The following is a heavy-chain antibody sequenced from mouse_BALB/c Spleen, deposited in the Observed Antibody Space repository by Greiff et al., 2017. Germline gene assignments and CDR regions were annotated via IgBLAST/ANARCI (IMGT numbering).Heavy chain of an antibody. CDR1: GYTFTSYW. CDR2: INPSNGRT. J-gene: IGHJ3*01. CDR3: ARRGLGPGFAY. D-gene: IGHD4-1*01. Sequence: QVQLQQPGAELVKPGASVKLSCKASGYTFTSYWMHWVKQRPGQGLEWIGEINPSNGRTNYNEKFKSKATLTVDKSSSTAYMQLSSLTSEDSAVYYCARRGLGPGFAYGGQGTLVTVSA. V-gene: IGHV1S81*02.